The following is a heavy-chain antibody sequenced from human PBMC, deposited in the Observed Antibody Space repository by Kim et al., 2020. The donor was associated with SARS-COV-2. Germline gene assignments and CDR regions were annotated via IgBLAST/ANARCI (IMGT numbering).Heavy chain of an antibody. CDR3: ARSSSTSCPCYYMDV. CDR2: VKSDGSST. V-gene: IGHV3-74*01. Sequence: GSLRLSCAASGFTFSTYWMYWVRQAPGKGLVWVSRVKSDGSSTNYADSVKGRFTISRDNAKNTLYLQMNSLRAEDTAVYYCARSSSTSCPCYYMDVWGKGTTVTVSS. CDR1: GFTFSTYW. D-gene: IGHD2-2*01. J-gene: IGHJ6*03.